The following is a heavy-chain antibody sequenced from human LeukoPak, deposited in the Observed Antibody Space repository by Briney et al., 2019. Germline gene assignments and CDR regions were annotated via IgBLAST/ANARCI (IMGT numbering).Heavy chain of an antibody. Sequence: GGSLRLSCAASGFTFSSYAMSWVRQAPGKGLEWASAISGSGGSTYYADSVKGRFTISRDNSKNTLYLQMNSLRAEDTAVYYCANYGSGSYYLDYWGQGTLVTVSS. CDR3: ANYGSGSYYLDY. CDR1: GFTFSSYA. D-gene: IGHD3-10*01. V-gene: IGHV3-23*01. CDR2: ISGSGGST. J-gene: IGHJ4*02.